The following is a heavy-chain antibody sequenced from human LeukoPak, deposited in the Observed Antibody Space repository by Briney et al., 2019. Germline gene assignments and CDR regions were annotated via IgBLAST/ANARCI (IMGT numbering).Heavy chain of an antibody. D-gene: IGHD6-13*01. Sequence: PGGSLRRSCSASGFTFSSYAMHWVRQAPGKGLEYVSAISSNGGSTYYADSVKGRFTISRDNSKNTLYLQMSSLRAEDTAVYYCAKRDSNWYHFDYWGQGTLVTVSS. CDR3: AKRDSNWYHFDY. V-gene: IGHV3-64D*06. J-gene: IGHJ4*02. CDR2: ISSNGGST. CDR1: GFTFSSYA.